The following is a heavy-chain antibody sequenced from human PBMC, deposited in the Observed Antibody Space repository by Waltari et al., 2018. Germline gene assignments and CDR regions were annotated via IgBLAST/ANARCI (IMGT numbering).Heavy chain of an antibody. Sequence: QVQLVQSGAEVKKPGSSVKVSCKVSGGTFSSFVISWVRQAPGQGLEWMGGIKPVLGTPTYAQKFQGRVTIIADESASTGYMELSRLMSEDTAVYYCARVPQVIYSGNAHFDSWGQGTLVIVSS. CDR3: ARVPQVIYSGNAHFDS. J-gene: IGHJ4*02. D-gene: IGHD4-4*01. CDR1: GGTFSSFV. V-gene: IGHV1-69*01. CDR2: IKPVLGTP.